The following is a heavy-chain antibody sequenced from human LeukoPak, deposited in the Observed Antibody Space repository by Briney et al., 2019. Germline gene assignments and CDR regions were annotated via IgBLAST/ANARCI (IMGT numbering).Heavy chain of an antibody. CDR1: GFPFSTYA. J-gene: IGHJ4*02. CDR2: ISGSGGST. D-gene: IGHD3-10*01. V-gene: IGHV3-23*01. CDR3: ARKELGSGSYYFDY. Sequence: GGSLRLSCAASGFPFSTYAMSWVRQAPGKGLEWVSAISGSGGSTYYADSVKGRFTISRDNSKNTLYLQMNSLRAEDTAVYYCARKELGSGSYYFDYWGQGTLVTVSS.